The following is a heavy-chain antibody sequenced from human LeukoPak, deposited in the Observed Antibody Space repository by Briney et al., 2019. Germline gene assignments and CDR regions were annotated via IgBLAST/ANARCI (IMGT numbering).Heavy chain of an antibody. D-gene: IGHD4-17*01. CDR2: ISSNGGST. Sequence: GGSLRLSCAASGFTFSSYAMHWVRQAPGKGLEYVSAISSNGGSTYYANSVKGRFTISRDNSKNTLYLQMGSLRAEDMAVYCCARSHTVTTYYFDCWGQGALVTVSS. CDR3: ARSHTVTTYYFDC. J-gene: IGHJ4*02. CDR1: GFTFSSYA. V-gene: IGHV3-64*01.